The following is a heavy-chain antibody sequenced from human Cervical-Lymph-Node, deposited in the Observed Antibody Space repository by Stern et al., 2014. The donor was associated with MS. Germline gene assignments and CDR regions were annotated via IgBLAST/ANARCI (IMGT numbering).Heavy chain of an antibody. Sequence: QVQLQESGPGLVKPSETLSLTCTVSGDSINSGDFHWSWVRPPPGQGLVWIGYIFYSGRNYNNPSLKSRVTMSIDTSTNQFSLNLTSVTAADTALYFCARMKTGLRENRGFDFWGQGTQVTVSS. D-gene: IGHD4-17*01. CDR2: IFYSGRN. CDR1: GDSINSGDFH. V-gene: IGHV4-30-4*08. J-gene: IGHJ4*02. CDR3: ARMKTGLRENRGFDF.